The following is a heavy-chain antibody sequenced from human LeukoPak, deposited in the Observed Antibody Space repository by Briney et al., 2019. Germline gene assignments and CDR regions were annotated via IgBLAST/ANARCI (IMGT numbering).Heavy chain of an antibody. CDR2: INSDGSST. D-gene: IGHD4-17*01. CDR1: GFTFSSYS. V-gene: IGHV3-74*01. CDR3: ARAFYGDTFDI. J-gene: IGHJ3*02. Sequence: GGSLRLSCAASGFTFSSYSMNWVRQAPGKGLEWVSRINSDGSSTSYADSVKGRFTISRDNAKNTLYLQMNSLRAEDTAVYYCARAFYGDTFDIWGQGTMVTVSS.